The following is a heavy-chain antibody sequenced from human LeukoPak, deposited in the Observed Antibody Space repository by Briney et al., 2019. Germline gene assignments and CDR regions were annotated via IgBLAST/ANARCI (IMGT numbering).Heavy chain of an antibody. J-gene: IGHJ4*02. Sequence: ASVKVSCKASGYTFTSYGISWVRQAPGQGLEWMGWISAYNGNTNYAQKLQGRVTMTTGTSTSTAYVELRSLRSDDTAVYYCARARFGDSQTIDYWGQGTLVTVSS. CDR1: GYTFTSYG. V-gene: IGHV1-18*01. D-gene: IGHD4-17*01. CDR3: ARARFGDSQTIDY. CDR2: ISAYNGNT.